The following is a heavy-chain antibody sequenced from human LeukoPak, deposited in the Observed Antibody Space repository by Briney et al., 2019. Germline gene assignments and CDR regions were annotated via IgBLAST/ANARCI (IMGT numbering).Heavy chain of an antibody. Sequence: GGSLRLSCAASGFTFSSYSMNWVRQAPGKGLEWVSYISSSSGTIYYTDSVKGRFTISRDNAKNSLYLQMNSLRAEDTAVYYCAREPYDRYFDYWGQGTLVTVSS. CDR2: ISSSSGTI. CDR1: GFTFSSYS. V-gene: IGHV3-48*04. CDR3: AREPYDRYFDY. J-gene: IGHJ4*02. D-gene: IGHD3-22*01.